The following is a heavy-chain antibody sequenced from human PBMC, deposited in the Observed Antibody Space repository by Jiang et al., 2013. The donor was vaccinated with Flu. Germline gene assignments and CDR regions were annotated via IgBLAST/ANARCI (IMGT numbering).Heavy chain of an antibody. CDR1: GDSVSSNSAT. J-gene: IGHJ4*02. Sequence: QTLSLTCAISGDSVSSNSATWHWIRQSPSRGLEWLGRTYYRSKWYNDYAVSVKSRITINPDTSKNQFSLQLNSVTPEDTAVYYCARDLASGIAVSNAFDYWGQGTLVTVSS. CDR2: TYYRSKWYN. D-gene: IGHD6-19*01. V-gene: IGHV6-1*01. CDR3: ARDLASGIAVSNAFDY.